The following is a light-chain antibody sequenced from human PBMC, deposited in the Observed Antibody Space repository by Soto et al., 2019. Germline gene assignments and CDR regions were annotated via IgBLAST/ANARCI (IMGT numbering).Light chain of an antibody. CDR2: RAS. J-gene: IGKJ1*01. CDR3: QHYGSSPWT. Sequence: GERATLSCRASQSVGGNYLAWFQQKPGQAPRLLVYRASNRAAGIPDRFSGGGSGTDFTLTISSLEPEDFAVYYCQHYGSSPWTFGQGTKVDIK. V-gene: IGKV3-20*01. CDR1: QSVGGNY.